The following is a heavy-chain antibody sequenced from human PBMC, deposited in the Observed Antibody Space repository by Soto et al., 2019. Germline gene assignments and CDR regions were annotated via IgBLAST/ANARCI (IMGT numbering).Heavy chain of an antibody. V-gene: IGHV1-18*01. CDR2: ISAYNGNT. J-gene: IGHJ4*02. CDR1: GYTFTSYA. Sequence: QVQLVQSGAEVKKPGASVKVSCKASGYTFTSYAISWVRQAPGQRLEWMGWISAYNGNTNYAQNFQGRVTMTTDTSTTTAYMELRSLRSDDTAVYYCARDAAAGLNDYWGQGTLVTVSS. D-gene: IGHD6-13*01. CDR3: ARDAAAGLNDY.